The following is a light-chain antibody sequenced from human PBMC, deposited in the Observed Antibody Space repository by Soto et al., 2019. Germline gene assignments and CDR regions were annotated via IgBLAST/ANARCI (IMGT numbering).Light chain of an antibody. V-gene: IGLV2-14*01. J-gene: IGLJ1*01. Sequence: QSVLTQPASVSGSPGQSITVSCTGTTSGVGGYDYVAWYQQHPGKAPKLMIYDVSSRPSGVSNRFSGSKSGNTASLTISGLQAEDEADYYCGSYVGSSTLSGVFGTGTKVTVL. CDR2: DVS. CDR3: GSYVGSSTLSGV. CDR1: TSGVGGYDY.